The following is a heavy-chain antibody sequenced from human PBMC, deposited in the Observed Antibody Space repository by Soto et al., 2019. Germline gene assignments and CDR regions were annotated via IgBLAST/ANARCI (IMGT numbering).Heavy chain of an antibody. CDR1: GFTFSSYS. Sequence: EVQLVESGGGLVKPGGSLRLSCAASGFTFSSYSMNWVRQAPGKGLEWVSSISSGSDYIFYADSVKGRFTISRDNAQNSLLLQMNSLTAEYTAVYYCARSPVGDAFNVWGQGTVVTVSS. CDR3: ARSPVGDAFNV. V-gene: IGHV3-21*01. CDR2: ISSGSDYI. J-gene: IGHJ3*01.